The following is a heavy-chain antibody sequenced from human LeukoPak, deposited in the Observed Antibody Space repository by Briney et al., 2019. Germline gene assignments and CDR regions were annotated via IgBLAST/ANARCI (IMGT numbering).Heavy chain of an antibody. Sequence: PGGSLRLSCAASGFTFSSYGMHWVRQAPGKGLEWVSAISGSGGSTYYADSVKGRFTISRDNSKNTLYLQMNSLRAEDTAVYYCAKDLRYYDSSGYYYPRYAFDIWGQGTMVTVSS. CDR2: ISGSGGST. D-gene: IGHD3-22*01. CDR3: AKDLRYYDSSGYYYPRYAFDI. V-gene: IGHV3-NL1*01. CDR1: GFTFSSYG. J-gene: IGHJ3*02.